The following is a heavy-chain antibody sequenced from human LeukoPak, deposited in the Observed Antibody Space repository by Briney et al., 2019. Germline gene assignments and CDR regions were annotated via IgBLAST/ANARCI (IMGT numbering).Heavy chain of an antibody. CDR3: ARAPVAGKLWFGSHFDY. J-gene: IGHJ4*02. Sequence: GSLRLSCAASGFTFSNAWMNWVRQPPGKGLEWIGEINHSGSTNYNPSLKSRVTISVDTSKNQFSLKLSSVTAADTAVYYCARAPVAGKLWFGSHFDYWGRGTLVTVSS. CDR2: INHSGST. V-gene: IGHV4-34*01. CDR1: GFTFSNAW. D-gene: IGHD3-10*01.